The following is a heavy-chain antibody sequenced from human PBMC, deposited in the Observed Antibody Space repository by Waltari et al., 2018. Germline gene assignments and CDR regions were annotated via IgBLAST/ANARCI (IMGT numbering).Heavy chain of an antibody. CDR3: ARALGIPYYFDY. V-gene: IGHV4-39*07. Sequence: QLQLQESGPGLVKPSETLSLTCTVSGSSISSSSYYWGWIRQPPGKGLEWIGSIYYSGSANDSPTLKRRVARSGDTAKNQFSLKLSSVTAADTAVYYCARALGIPYYFDYWGQGTLVTVSS. D-gene: IGHD7-27*01. J-gene: IGHJ4*02. CDR2: IYYSGSA. CDR1: GSSISSSSYY.